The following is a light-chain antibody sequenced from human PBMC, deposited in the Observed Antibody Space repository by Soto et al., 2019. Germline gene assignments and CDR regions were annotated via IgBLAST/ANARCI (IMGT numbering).Light chain of an antibody. V-gene: IGKV1-5*01. CDR1: QSISSW. CDR2: DAS. CDR3: QAYNNYWT. J-gene: IGKJ1*01. Sequence: DIQITQSPSTLSASVVDRVTITCRASQSISSWLAWYQQEPGIAPRLLIYDASPLPSGVPSRFSGSGSGTQFTLTISRLPPDDLATYHCQAYNNYWTSGQGTKGDIK.